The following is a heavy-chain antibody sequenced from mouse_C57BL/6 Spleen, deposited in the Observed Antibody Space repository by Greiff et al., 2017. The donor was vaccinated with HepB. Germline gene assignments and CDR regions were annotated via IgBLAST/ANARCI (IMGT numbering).Heavy chain of an antibody. J-gene: IGHJ4*01. CDR3: AREPSIYDGYYVGAMDY. CDR1: GYTFTSYW. CDR2: IDPNSGGT. V-gene: IGHV1-72*01. D-gene: IGHD2-3*01. Sequence: QVQLKQPGAELVKPGASVKLSCKASGYTFTSYWMHWVKQRPGRGLEWIGRIDPNSGGTKYNEKFKSKATLTVDKPSSTAYMQLSSLTSEDSAVYYCAREPSIYDGYYVGAMDYWGQGTSVTVSS.